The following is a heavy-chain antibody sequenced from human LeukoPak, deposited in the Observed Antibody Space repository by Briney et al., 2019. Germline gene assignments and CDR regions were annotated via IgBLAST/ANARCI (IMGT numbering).Heavy chain of an antibody. V-gene: IGHV4-4*02. J-gene: IGHJ4*02. D-gene: IGHD5-12*01. CDR3: ARGQEIVATSFDY. Sequence: SETLSLTCAVSGGSISSRNWWSWVRQPPGKGLEWIGEIYHSGSTNYNPSLKSRVTISVDKSKNQFSLKLSSVTAADTAVYYCARGQEIVATSFDYWGQGTLVTVSS. CDR2: IYHSGST. CDR1: GGSISSRNW.